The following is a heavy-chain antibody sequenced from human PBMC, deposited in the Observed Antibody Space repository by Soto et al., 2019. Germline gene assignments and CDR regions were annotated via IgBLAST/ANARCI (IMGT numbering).Heavy chain of an antibody. CDR1: GFTFSSYA. V-gene: IGHV3-23*01. Sequence: PGGSLRLSCAASGFTFSSYAMSWVRQAPGKGLEWVSGISGSGVSTYYADSVRGRFTISRDNSKNTLYLQMNSLRAEDTAVYYCARDLKWELFLWGQGTLVTVSS. J-gene: IGHJ4*02. CDR2: ISGSGVST. D-gene: IGHD1-26*01. CDR3: ARDLKWELFL.